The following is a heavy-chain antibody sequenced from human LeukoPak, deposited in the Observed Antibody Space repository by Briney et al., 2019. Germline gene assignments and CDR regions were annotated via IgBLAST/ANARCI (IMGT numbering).Heavy chain of an antibody. V-gene: IGHV3-21*01. CDR1: GFTFSSYS. Sequence: GGSLRLSCAASGFTFSSYSMNWVRQAPGKGLEWVSPISSSSSYIYYADSVKGRFTISRDNAKNSLYLQMNSLRAEDTAVYYCAKSVIAVTTNWFDPWGQGTLVTVSS. D-gene: IGHD4-17*01. CDR2: ISSSSSYI. CDR3: AKSVIAVTTNWFDP. J-gene: IGHJ5*02.